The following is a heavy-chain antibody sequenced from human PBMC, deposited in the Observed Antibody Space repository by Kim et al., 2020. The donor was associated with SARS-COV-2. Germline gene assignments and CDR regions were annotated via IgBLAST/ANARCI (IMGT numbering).Heavy chain of an antibody. CDR3: AKDPGTSTFGGVIVIGAFDY. D-gene: IGHD3-16*02. Sequence: GGSLTLSCAASGFTFSSYAMSWVRQAPGKGLEWVSAISGSGGSTYYADSVKGRFTISRDNSKNTLYLQMNSLRAEDTAVYYCAKDPGTSTFGGVIVIGAFDYWGQGTLVTVSS. CDR2: ISGSGGST. J-gene: IGHJ4*02. V-gene: IGHV3-23*01. CDR1: GFTFSSYA.